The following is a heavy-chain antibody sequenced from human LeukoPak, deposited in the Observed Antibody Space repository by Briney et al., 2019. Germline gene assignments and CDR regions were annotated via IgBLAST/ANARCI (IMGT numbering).Heavy chain of an antibody. Sequence: GGSLRLSCAAAGFTFSNAWMSWVRQAAGKGLEWVGRIKRRTDGGTTDNAAPVKGRFTLSRDDSKDTLYLQMNSLKIEDTAVYYCTTDQDGFNPEFWGQGTLVTVSS. CDR3: TTDQDGFNPEF. CDR2: IKRRTDGGTT. J-gene: IGHJ4*02. V-gene: IGHV3-15*01. CDR1: GFTFSNAW. D-gene: IGHD5-24*01.